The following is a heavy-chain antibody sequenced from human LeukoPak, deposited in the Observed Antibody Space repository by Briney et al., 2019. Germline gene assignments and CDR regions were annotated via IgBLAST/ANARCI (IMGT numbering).Heavy chain of an antibody. CDR2: IYSGGST. J-gene: IGHJ5*02. D-gene: IGHD6-13*01. Sequence: GGSLRLSCAASGFTVSSNYMSWVRQAPGKGLEWVSVIYSGGSTYYADSVKGRFTISRDNSKNTLYLQMNSLRAEDTAVYYCARVAAVAGTNLGWFDPWGQGTLVTVSS. CDR1: GFTVSSNY. V-gene: IGHV3-53*01. CDR3: ARVAAVAGTNLGWFDP.